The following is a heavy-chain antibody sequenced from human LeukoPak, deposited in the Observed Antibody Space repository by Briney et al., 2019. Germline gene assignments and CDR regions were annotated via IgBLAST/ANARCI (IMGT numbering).Heavy chain of an antibody. CDR1: GGSTSSYH. D-gene: IGHD2-15*01. J-gene: IGHJ4*02. V-gene: IGHV4-59*01. CDR2: IHYSGGT. CDR3: ARSWAMSEYCFGGNCYSPGY. Sequence: SETLSLTCTVSGGSTSSYHWSWIRQPPGKGLEWIGYIHYSGGTNYNPSLKSRVTISVVTSKNQFSLKLTSVTTEDTAVYYCARSWAMSEYCFGGNCYSPGYWGQGTLVTVSS.